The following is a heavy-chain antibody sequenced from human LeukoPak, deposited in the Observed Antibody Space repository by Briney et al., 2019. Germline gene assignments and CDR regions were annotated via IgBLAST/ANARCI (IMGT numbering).Heavy chain of an antibody. Sequence: GGSLRLSCAASGFTFSSYAMHWVRQAPGKGLEWVANIKGDGSETSYVTSVRGRFTISRDNAKNSLYLQMNNLRVEDTAVYYCAREEVKSFDNWGQGTLVTVSS. CDR1: GFTFSSYA. J-gene: IGHJ5*02. CDR2: IKGDGSET. V-gene: IGHV3-7*03. CDR3: AREEVKSFDN.